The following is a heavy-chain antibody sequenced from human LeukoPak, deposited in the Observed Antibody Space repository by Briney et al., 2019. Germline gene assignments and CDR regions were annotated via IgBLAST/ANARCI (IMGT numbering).Heavy chain of an antibody. Sequence: SVKVSCKASGYTFTSYDINWVRQATGQGLEWMGRIIPILGIANYAQKFQGRVTITADKSTSTAYMELSSLRSEDTAVYYCARSPYDILTGRDAFDIWGQGTMVTVSS. J-gene: IGHJ3*02. D-gene: IGHD3-9*01. CDR2: IIPILGIA. CDR1: GYTFTSYD. V-gene: IGHV1-69*04. CDR3: ARSPYDILTGRDAFDI.